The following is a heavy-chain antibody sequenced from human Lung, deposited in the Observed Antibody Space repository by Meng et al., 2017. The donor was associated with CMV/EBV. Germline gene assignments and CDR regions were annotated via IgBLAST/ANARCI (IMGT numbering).Heavy chain of an antibody. CDR3: ARDAPGRSGDAFSL. J-gene: IGHJ4*03. Sequence: ESLKISCTVSGGSISSRTYYWAWLRQPPGKGLDWIGSVYYSGSPHYNPSLKSRVTISVDTSKNQFSLTLRSVTAADTAVYYCARDAPGRSGDAFSLWGQGTLVTVSS. CDR1: GGSISSRTYY. D-gene: IGHD1-26*01. V-gene: IGHV4-39*07. CDR2: VYYSGSP.